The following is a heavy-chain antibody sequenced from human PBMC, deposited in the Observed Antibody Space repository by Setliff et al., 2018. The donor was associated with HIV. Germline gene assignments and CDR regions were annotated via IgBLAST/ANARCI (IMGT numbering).Heavy chain of an antibody. Sequence: GASVKVSCKAPGYPFSSYDINWVRQATGQGLEWMGWMNPNSGNTGYAQKFRGRVTMTRDTSISTAYMELNNLKFEDTAVYYCARARRDSYDRGRRSHYYIDVWGKGTTVTVSS. J-gene: IGHJ6*03. CDR3: ARARRDSYDRGRRSHYYIDV. CDR1: GYPFSSYD. D-gene: IGHD3-22*01. CDR2: MNPNSGNT. V-gene: IGHV1-8*02.